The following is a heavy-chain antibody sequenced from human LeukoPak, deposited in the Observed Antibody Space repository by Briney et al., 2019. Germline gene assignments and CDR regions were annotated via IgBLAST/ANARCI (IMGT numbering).Heavy chain of an antibody. V-gene: IGHV1-18*01. CDR2: ISAYNGNT. D-gene: IGHD3-10*01. J-gene: IGHJ6*02. CDR1: GYTFTSYG. Sequence: ASVKVPCKASGYTFTSYGISWVRQAPGQGLEWMGWISAYNGNTNYAQKLQGRVTMTTDTSTSTAYMELRSLRSDDTAVYYCARDRGIYYGSGSYYYGMDVWGQGTTVTVSS. CDR3: ARDRGIYYGSGSYYYGMDV.